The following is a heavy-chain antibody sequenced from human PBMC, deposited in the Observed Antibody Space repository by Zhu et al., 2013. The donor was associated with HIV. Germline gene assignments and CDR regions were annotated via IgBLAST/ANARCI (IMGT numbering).Heavy chain of an antibody. CDR1: GGTFSSYA. Sequence: QVQLVQSGAEVKKPGASVKVSCKASGGTFSSYAISWVRQAPGQGLEWMGGIIPIFGTANYAQKFQGRVTITADKSTSTAYMELSSLRSEDTAVYYCARGHTMVRGVNWYFDLWGRGTLVTVSS. D-gene: IGHD3-10*01. CDR2: IIPIFGTA. V-gene: IGHV1-69*06. J-gene: IGHJ2*01. CDR3: ARGHTMVRGVNWYFDL.